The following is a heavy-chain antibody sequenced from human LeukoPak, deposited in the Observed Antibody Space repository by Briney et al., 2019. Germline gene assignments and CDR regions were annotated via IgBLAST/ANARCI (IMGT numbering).Heavy chain of an antibody. J-gene: IGHJ4*02. CDR1: RFTFSSYS. V-gene: IGHV3-21*01. CDR3: ARERGYSYGYADC. CDR2: ISSTSSYI. D-gene: IGHD5-18*01. Sequence: GGSLRLSCVASRFTFSSYSMNWVRQAPGKGLEWVSSISSTSSYIYYADSVKGRFTISRDNAKNSLYLQMNSLRAEDTAVYYCARERGYSYGYADCWGQGTLVTVSS.